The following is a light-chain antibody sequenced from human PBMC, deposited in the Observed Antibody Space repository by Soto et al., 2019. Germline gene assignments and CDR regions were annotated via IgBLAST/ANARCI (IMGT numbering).Light chain of an antibody. CDR1: SSDVGGYNY. V-gene: IGLV2-8*01. CDR3: SSYAGSNNLL. CDR2: EVI. Sequence: QSVLTQPPSASGSPGQSVTISCTGTSSDVGGYNYVSWYQQHPGKAPRLMIYEVIKRPSGVPDRFSGSKSGDTASLTVSGLKAEEEADYYCSSYAGSNNLLFGGGTRLTVL. J-gene: IGLJ2*01.